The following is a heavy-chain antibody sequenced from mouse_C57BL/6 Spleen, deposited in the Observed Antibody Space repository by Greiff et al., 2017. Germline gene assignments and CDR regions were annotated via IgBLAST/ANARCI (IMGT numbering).Heavy chain of an antibody. CDR2: IDPSDSST. CDR3: ARPYDGYSPAWFAY. D-gene: IGHD2-3*01. J-gene: IGHJ3*01. CDR1: GYTFTSYW. Sequence: QVQLQQPGAELVRPGPSVTLSCKASGYTFTSYWMHWVKQRPGQGLEWIGVIDPSDSSTNYNQKFKGKATLTVDTSSSTAYMQLSSLTSEDSAVYYCARPYDGYSPAWFAYWGQGTLVTVSA. V-gene: IGHV1-59*01.